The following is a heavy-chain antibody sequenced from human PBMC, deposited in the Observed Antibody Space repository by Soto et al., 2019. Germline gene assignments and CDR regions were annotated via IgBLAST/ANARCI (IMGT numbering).Heavy chain of an antibody. CDR3: TRGVAVAGTTPLRFDL. D-gene: IGHD6-19*01. J-gene: IGHJ4*02. CDR1: GGTFKNFT. Sequence: QVQLVQSGAEMKKPGSSVTVSCKASGGTFKNFTFNWVRQASGQGLEWMGGIMPIPGTPNYAQKFQDRLTISADEPTSTVYMELSSLTSDDTAIYYCTRGVAVAGTTPLRFDLWGQGTLVTVSS. V-gene: IGHV1-69*01. CDR2: IMPIPGTP.